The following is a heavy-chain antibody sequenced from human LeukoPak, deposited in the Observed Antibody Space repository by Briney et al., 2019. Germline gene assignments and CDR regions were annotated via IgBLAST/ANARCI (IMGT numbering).Heavy chain of an antibody. D-gene: IGHD3-22*01. Sequence: PGGSLRLSCAASGFTFSSFAMRWVRQAPGKGLEWVSYISSSGSTIYYADSVKGRFTISRDNAKNSLYLQMNSLRAEDTAVYYCARAPPYYYDSSGYVYWGQGTLVTVSS. CDR1: GFTFSSFA. CDR2: ISSSGSTI. V-gene: IGHV3-48*03. CDR3: ARAPPYYYDSSGYVY. J-gene: IGHJ4*02.